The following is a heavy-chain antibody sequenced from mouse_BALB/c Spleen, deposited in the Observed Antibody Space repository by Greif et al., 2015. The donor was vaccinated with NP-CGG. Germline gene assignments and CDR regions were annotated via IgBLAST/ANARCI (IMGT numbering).Heavy chain of an antibody. D-gene: IGHD2-1*01. CDR2: ISSGSSTI. CDR3: AREDYGNYEAMDY. CDR1: GFTFSSFG. J-gene: IGHJ4*01. V-gene: IGHV5-17*02. Sequence: EVQGVESGGGLVQPGGSRKLSCAASGFTFSSFGMHWVRQAPEKGLEWVAYISSGSSTIYYADTVKGRFTISRDNPKNTLFLQMTSLRSEDTAMYYCAREDYGNYEAMDYWGQGTSVTVSS.